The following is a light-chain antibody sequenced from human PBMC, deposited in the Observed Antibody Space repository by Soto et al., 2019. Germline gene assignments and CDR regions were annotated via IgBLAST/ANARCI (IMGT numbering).Light chain of an antibody. CDR1: NSDVGGYNY. CDR3: CSYVGATTDV. CDR2: GVS. Sequence: QSALTQPRSVSGSPGQSVTISCTGTNSDVGGYNYVSWYQQYPGKAPKLMISGVSERPSGVPDRFSGSKSGNTASLTISGLQAEDEADYYCCSYVGATTDVFGTGTKVTVL. V-gene: IGLV2-11*01. J-gene: IGLJ1*01.